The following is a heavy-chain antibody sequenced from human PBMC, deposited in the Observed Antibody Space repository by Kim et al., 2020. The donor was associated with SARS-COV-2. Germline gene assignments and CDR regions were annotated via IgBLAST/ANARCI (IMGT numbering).Heavy chain of an antibody. J-gene: IGHJ4*02. CDR2: IYYSGST. CDR3: ARQCGYSSGWYDY. CDR1: GGSISSSSYY. D-gene: IGHD6-19*01. V-gene: IGHV4-39*01. Sequence: SETLSLTCTVSGGSISSSSYYWGWIRQPPGKGLEWIGSIYYSGSTYYNPSLKSRVTISVDTSKNQFSLKLSSVTAADTAVYYCARQCGYSSGWYDYWGQGTLVTVSS.